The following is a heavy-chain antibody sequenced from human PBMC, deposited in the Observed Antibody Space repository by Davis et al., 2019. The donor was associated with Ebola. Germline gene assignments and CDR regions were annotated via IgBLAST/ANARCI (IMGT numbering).Heavy chain of an antibody. Sequence: PGGSLRLSCAASGFTFSSYGMHWVRQAPGKGLEWISNIRTTSEGGMTYADSVKGRFTISRDDVHDSLSLQMTSLRDEDTAVYYCVRDKDYGFDFWGQGTLVTVSS. CDR2: IRTTSEGG. D-gene: IGHD4-17*01. CDR3: VRDKDYGFDF. V-gene: IGHV3-48*02. J-gene: IGHJ4*02. CDR1: GFTFSSYG.